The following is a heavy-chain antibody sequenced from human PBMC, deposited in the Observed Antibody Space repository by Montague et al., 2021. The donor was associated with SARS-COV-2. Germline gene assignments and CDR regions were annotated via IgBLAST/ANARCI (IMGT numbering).Heavy chain of an antibody. V-gene: IGHV4-39*01. Sequence: SETLSLTCTVSGGSISSSSYYWGWIRQPPGKGLEWIGSIYYSGSTYYSPSLKSRVTISVDTSKNQFSLKLSSVTAADTAVYYCARHLYFRLIYSIDYWGQGTLVTVSS. CDR1: GGSISSSSYY. CDR2: IYYSGST. CDR3: ARHLYFRLIYSIDY. J-gene: IGHJ4*02. D-gene: IGHD2/OR15-2a*01.